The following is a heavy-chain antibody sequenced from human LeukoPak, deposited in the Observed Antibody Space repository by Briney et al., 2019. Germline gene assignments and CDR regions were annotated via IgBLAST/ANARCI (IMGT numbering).Heavy chain of an antibody. V-gene: IGHV4-61*01. CDR3: ARGVRNYCDTGGYYYVGDAFDI. D-gene: IGHD3-22*01. J-gene: IGHJ3*02. CDR1: GGSVNSANYY. Sequence: SETLSLTCTVSGGSVNSANYYWSWIRQPPGKGLEWIGYIYYSGSTDFNPSLKSRVTISVDTSKNQFSLKLSSVTAADTAVYYCARGVRNYCDTGGYYYVGDAFDIWGQGTVVTVSS. CDR2: IYYSGST.